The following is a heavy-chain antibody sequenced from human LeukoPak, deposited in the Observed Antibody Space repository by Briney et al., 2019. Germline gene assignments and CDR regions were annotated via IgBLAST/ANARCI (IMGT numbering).Heavy chain of an antibody. CDR3: ARDHLIWFDP. J-gene: IGHJ5*02. Sequence: QPGGSLRLSCAASGFTFSNYWMHWLRQAPGKGLVWVSRINTDGTSTSYADSVKGRFTISRDNAKNTLYLQMNSLRAEDTAVYYCARDHLIWFDPWGQGTLVTVSS. D-gene: IGHD2-8*01. V-gene: IGHV3-74*01. CDR1: GFTFSNYW. CDR2: INTDGTST.